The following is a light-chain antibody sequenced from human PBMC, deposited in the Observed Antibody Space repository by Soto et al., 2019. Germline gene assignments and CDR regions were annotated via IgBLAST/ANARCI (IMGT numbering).Light chain of an antibody. CDR2: DIS. Sequence: EIVLTQSPATLSLSPGERATLSCRASQSLGSFLAWYQQKPGQAPRLLIYDISNRATGIPARFSGSGSGTAFPLTISSLAPEDFAVYFCRRRASWPLTFGGGPKVESK. CDR1: QSLGSF. CDR3: RRRASWPLT. V-gene: IGKV3-11*01. J-gene: IGKJ4*01.